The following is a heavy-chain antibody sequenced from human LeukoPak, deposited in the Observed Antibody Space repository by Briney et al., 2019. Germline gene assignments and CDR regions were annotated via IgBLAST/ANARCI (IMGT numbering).Heavy chain of an antibody. V-gene: IGHV1-24*01. CDR1: GYTLTELS. CDR2: FDPEDGET. CDR3: ATVVYGDYVGAFDI. J-gene: IGHJ3*02. D-gene: IGHD4-17*01. Sequence: GASVKVSCKVSGYTLTELSMHWVRQAPGKGLEWMGGFDPEDGETIYAQKFQGRVTMTEDTSTDTAYMELSSLRSEDTAVYYCATVVYGDYVGAFDIWGQGTMVAVSS.